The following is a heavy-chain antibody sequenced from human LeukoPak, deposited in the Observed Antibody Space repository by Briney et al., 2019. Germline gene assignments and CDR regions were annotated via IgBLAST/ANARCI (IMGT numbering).Heavy chain of an antibody. Sequence: ASVKVSCKASGYTFSRYGIAWVRQAPGQGLEWMAWISPYNGNTNYEEKLQGRVTLTTDTSTSTVYMELRSLRSDDTAVYYCARHENDVVVVPGRPFVSWGQGTLVIVSS. J-gene: IGHJ5*01. CDR1: GYTFSRYG. CDR2: ISPYNGNT. CDR3: ARHENDVVVVPGRPFVS. V-gene: IGHV1-18*01. D-gene: IGHD2-2*01.